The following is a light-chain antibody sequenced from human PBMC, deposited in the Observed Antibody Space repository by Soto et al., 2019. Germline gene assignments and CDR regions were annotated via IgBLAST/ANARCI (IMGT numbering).Light chain of an antibody. Sequence: IVFTQSPSTLSLSPGERATLSCRASQSVSSSYLAWYQQKPGQAPRLLIYGASSRATGIPDRFSGSGSGTDFTLTISRLEPEDFAVYYCQQYGSSPRVTFGQGTRLEIK. CDR2: GAS. V-gene: IGKV3-20*01. CDR1: QSVSSSY. J-gene: IGKJ5*01. CDR3: QQYGSSPRVT.